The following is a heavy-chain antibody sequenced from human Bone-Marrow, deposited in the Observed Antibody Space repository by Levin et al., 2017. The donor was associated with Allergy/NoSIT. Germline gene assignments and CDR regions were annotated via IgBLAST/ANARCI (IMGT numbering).Heavy chain of an antibody. Sequence: GGSLRLSCAASGFTFSSYGMHWVRQAPGKGLEWVAVIWYDGSNKYYADSVKGRFTISRDNSKNTLYLQMNSLRAEDTAVYYCAKTDYGDHYFDYWGQGTLVTVSS. CDR1: GFTFSSYG. D-gene: IGHD4-17*01. V-gene: IGHV3-33*06. J-gene: IGHJ4*02. CDR3: AKTDYGDHYFDY. CDR2: IWYDGSNK.